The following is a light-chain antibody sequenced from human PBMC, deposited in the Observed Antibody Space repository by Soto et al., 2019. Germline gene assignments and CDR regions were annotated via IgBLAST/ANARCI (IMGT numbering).Light chain of an antibody. Sequence: EIVLTQSPATLSLSPGERATLSCRASQTFSSHLAWYQQKPGQAPRLLIYDASKRATGIPARFSGRGSGTDFTPTISSLEHEDFAVYYCQQRSNWPPVITFGQGTRLEIK. J-gene: IGKJ5*01. CDR1: QTFSSH. CDR2: DAS. V-gene: IGKV3-11*01. CDR3: QQRSNWPPVIT.